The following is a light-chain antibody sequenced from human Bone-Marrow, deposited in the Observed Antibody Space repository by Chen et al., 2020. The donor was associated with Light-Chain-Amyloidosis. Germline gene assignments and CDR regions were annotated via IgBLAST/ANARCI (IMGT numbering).Light chain of an antibody. J-gene: IGLJ2*01. Sequence: SYELTQPPSLSGPPGQTARITCSGDDLPTKYAYWYQQKPGQAPVLVIHRDTERPSGISERFSGSSSGTTATLTISGVQAEDEADYHCQSADSSGTYEVIFGGGTKLTVL. CDR1: DLPTKY. CDR2: RDT. V-gene: IGLV3-25*03. CDR3: QSADSSGTYEVI.